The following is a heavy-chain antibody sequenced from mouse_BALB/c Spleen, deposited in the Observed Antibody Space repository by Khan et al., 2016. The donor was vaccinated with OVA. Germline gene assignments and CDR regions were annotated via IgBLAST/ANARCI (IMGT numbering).Heavy chain of an antibody. V-gene: IGHV3-2*02. J-gene: IGHJ4*01. CDR1: GYSITSDYA. CDR2: ISSTGGT. D-gene: IGHD2-14*01. CDR3: ARSLYYSYGYALDC. Sequence: EVQLQESGPGLVKPSQSLSLTCTVTGYSITSDYAWNWIRQFPGNKLEWMGYISSTGGTSYNPSLKGRISITRDTSKNQFFLQLKSVTTEDTATYYCARSLYYSYGYALDCWGRGTSVTVSS.